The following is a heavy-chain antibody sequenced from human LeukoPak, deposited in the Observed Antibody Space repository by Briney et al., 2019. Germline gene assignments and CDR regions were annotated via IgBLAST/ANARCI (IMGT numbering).Heavy chain of an antibody. J-gene: IGHJ1*01. CDR1: GFTVSSNY. CDR3: ARDHSPEYNSSAGYFQL. Sequence: PGGSLRLSCAASGFTVSSNYMSWVRQAPGKGLEWVSVIYSGGSTYYADSVKGRFSFYRDNSKNTLFLQMNILRAEDTAVYYCARDHSPEYNSSAGYFQLWGQGTLVTVSS. CDR2: IYSGGST. V-gene: IGHV3-66*01. D-gene: IGHD6-6*01.